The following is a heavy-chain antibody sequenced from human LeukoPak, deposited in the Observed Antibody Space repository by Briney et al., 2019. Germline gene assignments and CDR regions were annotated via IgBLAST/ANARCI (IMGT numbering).Heavy chain of an antibody. J-gene: IGHJ5*02. Sequence: GASVKVSCKASGYTFTSYGISWVRQAPGQGLEWMGWISAYNGNTNYAQKLQGRVTMTTDTSTSTAYMELGSLRSDDTAVYYCARGYYDILTGYYTWFDPWGQGTLVTVSS. CDR3: ARGYYDILTGYYTWFDP. V-gene: IGHV1-18*01. D-gene: IGHD3-9*01. CDR1: GYTFTSYG. CDR2: ISAYNGNT.